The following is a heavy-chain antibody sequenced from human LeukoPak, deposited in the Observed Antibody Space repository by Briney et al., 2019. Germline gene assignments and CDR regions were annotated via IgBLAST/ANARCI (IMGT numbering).Heavy chain of an antibody. J-gene: IGHJ3*01. CDR3: ARDFLHLGG. D-gene: IGHD3-16*01. CDR1: GFTFSSYE. CDR2: ISSSGSTI. V-gene: IGHV3-48*03. Sequence: GGSLRLSCAASGFTFSSYEMNWVRQAPGKGLEWVSYISSSGSTIYYADSVKGRFTISRDNAKNTLYLQMSSLRAEDTAVYYCARDFLHLGGWGQGTMVTVSS.